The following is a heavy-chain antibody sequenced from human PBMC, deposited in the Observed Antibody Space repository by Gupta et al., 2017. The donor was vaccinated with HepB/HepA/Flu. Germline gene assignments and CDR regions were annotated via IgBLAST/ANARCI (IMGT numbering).Heavy chain of an antibody. J-gene: IGHJ4*02. D-gene: IGHD5-12*01. Sequence: QVQLVESGGGVVQPGRSLRLSCAASGFTFSSYSMHWVRQAPGKGLEWVAVIWYDGSNKYYADSVKGRFTISRDNSKNTLYLQMNSLRAEDTAVYYCARVQSATRALDYWGQGTLVTVSS. CDR1: GFTFSSYS. V-gene: IGHV3-33*01. CDR2: IWYDGSNK. CDR3: ARVQSATRALDY.